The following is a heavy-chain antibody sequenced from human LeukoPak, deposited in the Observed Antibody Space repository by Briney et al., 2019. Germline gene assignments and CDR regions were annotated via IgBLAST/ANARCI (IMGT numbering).Heavy chain of an antibody. CDR3: ARHPQPFDI. J-gene: IGHJ3*02. CDR1: GGSIRSSAYY. D-gene: IGHD6-13*01. Sequence: SETLSLTCTVSGGSIRSSAYYWGWIRQPPGRGLEWIGTIYYSGSTNYNPSLKSRVTISLDMSKNQFSLKLNSVTAADTAMYYCARHPQPFDIWGHGTVVTVSS. CDR2: IYYSGST. V-gene: IGHV4-39*01.